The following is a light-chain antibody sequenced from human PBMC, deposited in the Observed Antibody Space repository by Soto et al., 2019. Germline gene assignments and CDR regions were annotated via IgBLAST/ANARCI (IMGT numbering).Light chain of an antibody. J-gene: IGKJ2*01. CDR2: SSS. CDR3: QQFGISPRT. Sequence: EIVLTQSPGTLSLFPGERATLSCRASQTISSSFVAWYQQKPGQAPRLLIYSSSTRATGIPDRCSSSGSGTDVTLTITRLDPEDFAVYYCQQFGISPRTFGQGTKLE. V-gene: IGKV3-20*01. CDR1: QTISSSF.